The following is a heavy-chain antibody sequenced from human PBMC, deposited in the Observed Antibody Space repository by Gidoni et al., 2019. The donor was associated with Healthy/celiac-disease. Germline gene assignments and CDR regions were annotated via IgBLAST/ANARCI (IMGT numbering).Heavy chain of an antibody. CDR1: GLTFRSSA. Sequence: VQRLESGRGLVQPGGSLTLTCSPSGLTFRSSAYTWVRQAPGKGLEWVSAISGSVGSTYYANPVKGRFTISRDYSKITLYLQMNSLRAEDTAVYYCASLAMITFGGVAQKGAFDIWGQGTMVTVSS. J-gene: IGHJ3*02. CDR2: ISGSVGST. V-gene: IGHV3-23*01. D-gene: IGHD3-16*01. CDR3: ASLAMITFGGVAQKGAFDI.